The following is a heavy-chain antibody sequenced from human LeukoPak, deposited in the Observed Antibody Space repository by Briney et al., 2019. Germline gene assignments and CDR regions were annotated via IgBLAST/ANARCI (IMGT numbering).Heavy chain of an antibody. CDR2: ISGSGGST. J-gene: IGHJ6*02. CDR3: AKRMARITMVRGPGYYYGMDV. CDR1: GFTFSSYA. Sequence: GGSLRLSCAASGFTFSSYAMSWVRQAPGKGLEWVSAISGSGGSTYYADSVKGRFTISRDNSKNTLYLQMNSLRAEDTAVYYCAKRMARITMVRGPGYYYGMDVWGQGTTVTVSS. D-gene: IGHD3-10*01. V-gene: IGHV3-23*01.